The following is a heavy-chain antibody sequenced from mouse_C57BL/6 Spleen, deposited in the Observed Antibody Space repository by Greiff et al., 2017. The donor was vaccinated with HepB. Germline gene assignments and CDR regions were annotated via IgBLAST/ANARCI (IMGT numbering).Heavy chain of an antibody. J-gene: IGHJ1*03. CDR3: ARDRAYGSSYGYFDV. CDR1: GFTFSSYA. Sequence: EVQGVESGGGLVKPGGSLKLSCAASGFTFSSYAMSWVRQTPEKRLEWVATISDGGSYTYYPDNVKGRFTISRDNANNNLYLQMSHLNAEDTAMYYCARDRAYGSSYGYFDVWGTGTTVTVAS. CDR2: ISDGGSYT. V-gene: IGHV5-4*01. D-gene: IGHD1-1*01.